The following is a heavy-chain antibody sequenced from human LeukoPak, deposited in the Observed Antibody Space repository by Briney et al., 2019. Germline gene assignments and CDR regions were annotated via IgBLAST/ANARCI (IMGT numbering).Heavy chain of an antibody. V-gene: IGHV3-23*01. CDR2: ISVSGDWT. CDR3: ANYRQSITAAGNSREFADY. CDR1: GFTFSSYY. J-gene: IGHJ4*02. D-gene: IGHD6-13*01. Sequence: PGGSLRLSCEASGFTFSSYYMIWVRQAPGKGLEWVSVISVSGDWTYYADSVKGRFTISRDNSKNTLYLKMNSLRAEDTAVYYCANYRQSITAAGNSREFADYWGQGTLVTVSS.